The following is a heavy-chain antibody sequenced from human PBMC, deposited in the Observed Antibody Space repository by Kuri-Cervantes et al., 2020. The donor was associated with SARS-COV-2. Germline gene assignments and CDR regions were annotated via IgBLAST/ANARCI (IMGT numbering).Heavy chain of an antibody. CDR3: ARASMGSGSYYPYYYYMDV. Sequence: SETLSLTCTVSGGSISSGSYYWSWIRQPAGKGLVWIGRIYTSGSTNYNPSLKSRVTISVDTSKNQFSLKLSSVTAADTAVYYCARASMGSGSYYPYYYYMDVWGKGTTVTVSS. J-gene: IGHJ6*03. CDR1: GGSISSGSYY. D-gene: IGHD1-26*01. V-gene: IGHV4-61*02. CDR2: IYTSGST.